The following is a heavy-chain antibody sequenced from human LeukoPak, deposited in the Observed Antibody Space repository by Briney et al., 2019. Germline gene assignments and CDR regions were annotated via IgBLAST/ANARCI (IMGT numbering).Heavy chain of an antibody. J-gene: IGHJ4*02. Sequence: SGGSLRLSCAASGFTFSSYDMSWVRQAPGKGLEWVSTISSSGGSTYYADSEKGRFTISRDNSKNTLYLQMNSLRAEDTAVYYCAKVVGATTRGYFDYWGQGTLVTVSS. CDR1: GFTFSSYD. V-gene: IGHV3-23*01. D-gene: IGHD1-26*01. CDR2: ISSSGGST. CDR3: AKVVGATTRGYFDY.